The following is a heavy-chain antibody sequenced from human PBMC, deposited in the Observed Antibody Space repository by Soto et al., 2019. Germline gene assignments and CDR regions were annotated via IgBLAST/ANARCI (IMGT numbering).Heavy chain of an antibody. J-gene: IGHJ6*02. CDR1: GYSFSSYW. CDR3: ARRDYNILTGYFSYGMDL. Sequence: PGESLKISCKGYGYSFSSYWIGWVRQMPGKGPEWMGIIFPGDSDTKYSPSFQGHVTISADKSINTAYLQWSSLKASDTAIYYCARRDYNILTGYFSYGMDLWGQGTTVTVSS. V-gene: IGHV5-51*01. CDR2: IFPGDSDT. D-gene: IGHD3-9*01.